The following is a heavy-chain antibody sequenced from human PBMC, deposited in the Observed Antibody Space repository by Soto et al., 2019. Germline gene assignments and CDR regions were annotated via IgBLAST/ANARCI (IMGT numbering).Heavy chain of an antibody. J-gene: IGHJ6*02. D-gene: IGHD3-10*01. V-gene: IGHV1-69*13. CDR1: GGTFSSYA. Sequence: SVKVSCKASGGTFSSYAISWVRQAPGQGLEWMGGIIPIFGTANYAQKFQGRVTITADESTSTAYMELSSLRSEDTAVNYCARLQTPYGSGRSPRPDVWGQGTTVTVSS. CDR3: ARLQTPYGSGRSPRPDV. CDR2: IIPIFGTA.